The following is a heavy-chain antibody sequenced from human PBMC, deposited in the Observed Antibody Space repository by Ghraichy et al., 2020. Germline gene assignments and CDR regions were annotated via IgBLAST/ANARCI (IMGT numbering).Heavy chain of an antibody. CDR2: IKSKTDGGTT. CDR1: GFTFSNAW. D-gene: IGHD3-22*01. CDR3: TTGTYYYDSSGYYSFDY. Sequence: GSLRLSCAASGFTFSNAWMSWVRQAPGKGLEWVGRIKSKTDGGTTDYAAPVKGRFTISRDDSKNTLYLQMNSLKTEDTAVYYCTTGTYYYDSSGYYSFDYWGQGTLVTVSS. V-gene: IGHV3-15*01. J-gene: IGHJ4*02.